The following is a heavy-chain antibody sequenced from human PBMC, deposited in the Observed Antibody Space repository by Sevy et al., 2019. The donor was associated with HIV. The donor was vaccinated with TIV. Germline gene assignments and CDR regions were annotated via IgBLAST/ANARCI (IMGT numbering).Heavy chain of an antibody. CDR2: IWYDGSNK. Sequence: GGSLRLSCAASGFTFSNYGIQWVRQAPGKGLEWVAVIWYDGSNKYYADSVKGRFTISRDNSENTLYLQMNSLRAEDTAVYYCARDRSGGAVAGFDYWGQGTLVTVSS. CDR3: ARDRSGGAVAGFDY. V-gene: IGHV3-33*01. CDR1: GFTFSNYG. D-gene: IGHD6-19*01. J-gene: IGHJ4*02.